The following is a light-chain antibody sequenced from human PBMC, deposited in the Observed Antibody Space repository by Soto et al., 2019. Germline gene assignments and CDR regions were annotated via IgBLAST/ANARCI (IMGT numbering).Light chain of an antibody. Sequence: QSVLTQPASVSGSPGQSITISCTGTSSDVGGYNYVSWYQQHPGNAPKLMIYEVSNRPSGVSNRFSGSKSGNTASLTISGLQAKDEADYYCSSYTSSSTRVFGTGTKVTVL. CDR3: SSYTSSSTRV. V-gene: IGLV2-14*01. CDR2: EVS. J-gene: IGLJ1*01. CDR1: SSDVGGYNY.